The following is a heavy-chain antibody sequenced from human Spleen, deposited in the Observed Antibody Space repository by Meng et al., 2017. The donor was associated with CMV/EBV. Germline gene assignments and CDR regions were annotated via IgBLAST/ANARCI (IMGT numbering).Heavy chain of an antibody. J-gene: IGHJ4*02. V-gene: IGHV3-48*04. CDR2: ISSSSGTI. D-gene: IGHD5-18*01. CDR1: GFTFSGYN. CDR3: ARARGYSYGPADY. Sequence: GESLKISCAASGFTFSGYNMNWFRRAPGKGLEWVSYISSSSGTINYADSVKGRFTISRDNANNSVFLQMNSLRAEDTAVYYCARARGYSYGPADYWGQGTLVTVSS.